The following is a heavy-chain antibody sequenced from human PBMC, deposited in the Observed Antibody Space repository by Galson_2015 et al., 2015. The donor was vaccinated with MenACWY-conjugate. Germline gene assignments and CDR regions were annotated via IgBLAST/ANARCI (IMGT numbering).Heavy chain of an antibody. V-gene: IGHV4-59*01. CDR2: IHYSGST. Sequence: ETLSLTCTVSGGSISSSYWSWIRQSPGKGLEWIGYIHYSGSTNYNPSLKSRVAISVDTSKNQFSLKLNSVTAADTAVYYCARGYYDSSGYSNCFDPWGQGTLVTVSS. D-gene: IGHD3-22*01. CDR3: ARGYYDSSGYSNCFDP. CDR1: GGSISSSY. J-gene: IGHJ5*02.